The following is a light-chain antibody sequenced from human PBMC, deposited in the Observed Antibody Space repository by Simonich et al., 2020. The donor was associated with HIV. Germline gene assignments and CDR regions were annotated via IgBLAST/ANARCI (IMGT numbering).Light chain of an antibody. J-gene: IGLJ2*01. CDR1: KIGSKS. CDR3: QVWDSSSDVV. Sequence: SYVLTQPPSVSVAPGKTARITCGGNKIGSKSVHWYQQKPGQAPVLVVYDDSDRPSGIPERFSGSNSGNTATLTISRGEAGDEADYYCQVWDSSSDVVFGGGTKLTVL. V-gene: IGLV3-21*03. CDR2: DDS.